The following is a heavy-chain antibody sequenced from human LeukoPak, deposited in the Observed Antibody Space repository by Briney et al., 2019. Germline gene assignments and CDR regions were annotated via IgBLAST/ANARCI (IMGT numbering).Heavy chain of an antibody. D-gene: IGHD6-19*01. J-gene: IGHJ4*02. CDR2: IRRDGSDR. V-gene: IGHV3-30*02. Sequence: GGSLRLSCAASGFTFSSYWMHWVRQAPGKGLEGVAFIRRDGSDRFHADSVKGRFTISRDNSRNTLYLQMNSLTVEDTAIYYCAKDNWLPSSPAVAGLGDWNQGTLVTVSS. CDR1: GFTFSSYW. CDR3: AKDNWLPSSPAVAGLGD.